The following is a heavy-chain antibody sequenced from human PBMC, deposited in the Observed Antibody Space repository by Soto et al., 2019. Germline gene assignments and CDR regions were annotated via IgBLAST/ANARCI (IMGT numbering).Heavy chain of an antibody. Sequence: GGSLRLSCAASGFTFSSYAMSWVRQAPGKGLEWVSAISGSGGSTYYADSVKGRFTISRDNSKNTLYLQMNSLRAEDTAVYYCAKASIAAAGYPDYYYGMDVWRQGTTVTVPS. D-gene: IGHD6-13*01. CDR2: ISGSGGST. CDR3: AKASIAAAGYPDYYYGMDV. CDR1: GFTFSSYA. J-gene: IGHJ6*02. V-gene: IGHV3-23*01.